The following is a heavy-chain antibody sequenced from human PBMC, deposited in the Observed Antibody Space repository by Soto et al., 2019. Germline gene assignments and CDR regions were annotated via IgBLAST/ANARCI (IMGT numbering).Heavy chain of an antibody. CDR1: GGTFSSYA. D-gene: IGHD3-22*01. J-gene: IGHJ3*02. CDR3: ARGQAYYDSNANDVFDI. Sequence: QVQLVQSGAEVKKPGSSVKVSCKASGGTFSSYAISWVRQAPGQGLEWVGGIIPIFGTANYAQKFQGRVTITADESTSTAYMELSSMRSEDTAVYYCARGQAYYDSNANDVFDIWGQGTMVTVSS. CDR2: IIPIFGTA. V-gene: IGHV1-69*01.